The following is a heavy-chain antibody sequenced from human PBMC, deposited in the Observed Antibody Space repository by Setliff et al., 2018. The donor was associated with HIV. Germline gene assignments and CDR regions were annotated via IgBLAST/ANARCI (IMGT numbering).Heavy chain of an antibody. CDR3: ARDRPDYYYDSSGFPIDY. Sequence: ASVKVSCKASGYTFTSYYMHWVRQAPGQGLEWMGRIIPILGIANYAQKFQGRVTITADKSTSTAYMELSSLRSEDTAVYYCARDRPDYYYDSSGFPIDYWGQGTLVTVSS. D-gene: IGHD3-22*01. CDR1: GYTFTSYY. J-gene: IGHJ4*02. CDR2: IIPILGIA. V-gene: IGHV1-69*04.